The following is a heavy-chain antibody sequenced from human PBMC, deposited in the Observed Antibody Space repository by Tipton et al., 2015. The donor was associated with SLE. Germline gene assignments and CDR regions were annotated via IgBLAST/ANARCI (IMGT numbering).Heavy chain of an antibody. V-gene: IGHV4-39*07. CDR3: ARYRKILLEPVPIPPAFDI. Sequence: TLSLTCTVSGGSISSSSYHWGWIRQSPGKGLEWIGSIYYSGSTNYTPSLKSRVTVSADTSKNRFSLNLRTVTAADTAVYYGARYRKILLEPVPIPPAFDILGQGSMVTVSS. CDR2: IYYSGST. CDR1: GGSISSSSYH. J-gene: IGHJ3*02. D-gene: IGHD2-21*01.